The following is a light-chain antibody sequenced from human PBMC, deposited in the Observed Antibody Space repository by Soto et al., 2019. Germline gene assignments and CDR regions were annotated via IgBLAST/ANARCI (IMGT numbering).Light chain of an antibody. CDR1: SSNIRGYNV. Sequence: QSALTQPASVSGSPGQSITISCRGTSSNIRGYNVVSWYQQHPGQAPKVIVYEGIKRPSGVSDRFSGSTSGSTASLTISGLQAEDEAEYYCGSYGGATTYVFGSGTKLTVL. CDR2: EGI. V-gene: IGLV2-23*01. CDR3: GSYGGATTYV. J-gene: IGLJ1*01.